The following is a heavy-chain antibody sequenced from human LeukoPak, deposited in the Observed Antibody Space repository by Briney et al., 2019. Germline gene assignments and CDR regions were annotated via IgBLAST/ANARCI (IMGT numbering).Heavy chain of an antibody. CDR1: GGSISSYY. CDR2: INYNGTT. CDR3: TRHMSYSYGMGV. Sequence: PSEALSLTCTVSGGSISSYYWSWIRQPPGKGREWIGYINYNGTTNRTPTLKSRVTISVATAKSQFSLKLSSVTAADTAVYFCTRHMSYSYGMGVWGQGTTVT. D-gene: IGHD3-10*02. V-gene: IGHV4-59*08. J-gene: IGHJ6*02.